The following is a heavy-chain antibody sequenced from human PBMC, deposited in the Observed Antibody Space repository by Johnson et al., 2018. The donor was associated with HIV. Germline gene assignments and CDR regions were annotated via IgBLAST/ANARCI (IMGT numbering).Heavy chain of an antibody. J-gene: IGHJ3*02. CDR1: GFTFSSYA. V-gene: IGHV3-30-3*01. D-gene: IGHD3-22*01. Sequence: VQLVESGGGVVQPGRSLRLSCAASGFTFSSYAMNWVRQAPGKGLEWVAVLSYDGSNTYYADSVKGRFTISRDNSKNTLYLQMNSLRAEDTAVYYCAREKSYYYDSSGYPDTFDIWGQGTMVIVSS. CDR3: AREKSYYYDSSGYPDTFDI. CDR2: LSYDGSNT.